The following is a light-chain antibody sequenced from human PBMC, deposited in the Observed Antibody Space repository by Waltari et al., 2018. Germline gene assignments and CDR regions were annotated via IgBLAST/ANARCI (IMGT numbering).Light chain of an antibody. CDR3: QQRGNWPPT. J-gene: IGKJ4*01. CDR2: DAF. CDR1: QSVSSY. Sequence: DIVLTQSPATLSLSPGEGATLSCRASQSVSSYLAWYQQKPDQAPRLLIYDAFNRASGVPARFSGSGSGTDFTLTISSLEPEDFAVYYCQQRGNWPPTFGGGTRVEIK. V-gene: IGKV3-11*01.